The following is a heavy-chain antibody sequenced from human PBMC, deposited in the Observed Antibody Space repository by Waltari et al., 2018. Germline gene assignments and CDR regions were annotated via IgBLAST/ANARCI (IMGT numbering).Heavy chain of an antibody. V-gene: IGHV2-26*01. CDR3: ARIQGGYGSGSLGHDY. J-gene: IGHJ4*02. CDR2: IVSKGEK. CDR1: GFSLSNARMG. Sequence: QVTLKESGPVLVKPTETLTLTCTVSGFSLSNARMGVSWIRQPPGKALEWLAHIVSKGEKSYSTSLKRWLPISKDTSQSQVVLTKTNMDPVDAATYYCARIQGGYGSGSLGHDYWGQGTRVTVSS. D-gene: IGHD3-10*01.